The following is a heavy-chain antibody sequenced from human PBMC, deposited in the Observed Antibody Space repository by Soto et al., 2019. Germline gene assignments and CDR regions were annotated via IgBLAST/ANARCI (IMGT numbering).Heavy chain of an antibody. CDR3: VRDRGTTLRMDV. V-gene: IGHV4-31*03. Sequence: TRSLTCSVSGASITSCGSYWTCSHQHPRKFLELIGNILYSEKNYYNPSLKSRVTISLDTSKNQFSLKVNSVTAADTAAYCCVRDRGTTLRMDVWGQGTTVTVSS. CDR2: ILYSEKN. J-gene: IGHJ6*02. CDR1: GASITSCGSY. D-gene: IGHD3-10*01.